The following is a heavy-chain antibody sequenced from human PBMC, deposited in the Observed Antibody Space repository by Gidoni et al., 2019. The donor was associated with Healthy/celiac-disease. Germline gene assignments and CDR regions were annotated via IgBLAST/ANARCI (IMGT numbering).Heavy chain of an antibody. CDR3: AMEHRVQGAFDI. D-gene: IGHD3-10*01. V-gene: IGHV4-61*01. CDR2: IYYSGST. CDR1: GGSVSSGSYY. Sequence: QVQLQESGPGLVKPSETLSLTCTVSGGSVSSGSYYWSWIRQPPGKGLEWIGYIYYSGSTNYNPSLKSRITISVDTSKNQFSLKLSSVTAADTAVYYCAMEHRVQGAFDIWGQGTMVTVSS. J-gene: IGHJ3*02.